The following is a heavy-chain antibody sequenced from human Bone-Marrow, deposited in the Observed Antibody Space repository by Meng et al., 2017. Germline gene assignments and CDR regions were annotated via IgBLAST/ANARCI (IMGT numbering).Heavy chain of an antibody. CDR3: ARDEDISAAGKLFGDY. V-gene: IGHV1-2*06. CDR1: GYTFPDYW. J-gene: IGHJ4*02. Sequence: QVRRVRSGAEGKKPGASVKVSCKASGYTFPDYWLHWVRRAPGQGLEWMGRINPKSGDTHYAQRFQGRVTMTGDTSISTAYMELSGLRSDDTAMYYCARDEDISAAGKLFGDYWGQGTLVTVSS. CDR2: INPKSGDT. D-gene: IGHD6-13*01.